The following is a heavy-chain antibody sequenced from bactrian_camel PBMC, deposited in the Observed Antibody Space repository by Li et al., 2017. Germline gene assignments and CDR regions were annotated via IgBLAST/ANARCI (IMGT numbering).Heavy chain of an antibody. D-gene: IGHD6*01. Sequence: HVQLVESGGGSVQAGGSLRLSCSASGIRFDASKMGWYRQAPGKRCELVSTMSSEGTTYYADSVKGRFTISQDNAKNTVYLQMNCLKPEDTAMYYCALKSYAGMWSDPRNFPFWAQGTQVTVS. J-gene: IGHJ4*01. CDR1: GIRFDASK. CDR3: ALKSYAGMWSDPRNFPF. V-gene: IGHV3S53*01. CDR2: MSSEGTT.